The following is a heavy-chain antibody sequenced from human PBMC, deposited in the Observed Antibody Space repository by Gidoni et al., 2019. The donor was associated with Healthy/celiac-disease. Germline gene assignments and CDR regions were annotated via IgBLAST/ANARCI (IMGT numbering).Heavy chain of an antibody. CDR2: IGTAGDT. J-gene: IGHJ6*02. CDR3: AREAPYDFWSGYYAGGMDV. CDR1: GFTFSSYD. D-gene: IGHD3-3*01. V-gene: IGHV3-13*01. Sequence: EVQLVESGGGLVQPGGSLRLSCAASGFTFSSYDMHWVRQATGKGLEWVSAIGTAGDTYYPGSVKGRFTISRENAKNSLYLQMNSLRAGDTAVYYCAREAPYDFWSGYYAGGMDVWGQGTTVTVSS.